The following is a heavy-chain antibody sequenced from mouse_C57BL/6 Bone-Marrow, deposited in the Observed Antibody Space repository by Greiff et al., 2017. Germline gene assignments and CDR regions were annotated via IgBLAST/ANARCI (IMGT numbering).Heavy chain of an antibody. CDR1: GYTFTNYW. Sequence: QVQLKQSGAELVRPGTSVKMSCKASGYTFTNYWIGWAKQRPGHGLEWIGDIYPGGGYTNYNEKFKGKATLTADKSSSTAYMQFSSLTSEDSAIHYCARLGTGTYAMDYWGQGTSVTVSS. D-gene: IGHD4-1*01. CDR2: IYPGGGYT. CDR3: ARLGTGTYAMDY. J-gene: IGHJ4*01. V-gene: IGHV1-63*01.